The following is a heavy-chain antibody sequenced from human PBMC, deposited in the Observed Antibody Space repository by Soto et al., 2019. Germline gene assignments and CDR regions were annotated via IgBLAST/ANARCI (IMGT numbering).Heavy chain of an antibody. CDR2: ISYDGSNK. CDR3: ARGPMEWELPGGGFQH. J-gene: IGHJ1*01. V-gene: IGHV3-30-3*01. CDR1: GFTFSSYA. D-gene: IGHD1-26*01. Sequence: GGSLRLSCAASGFTFSSYAMHWVRQAPGKGLEWVAVISYDGSNKYYADSVKGRFTISRDNSKNTLYLQMNSLRAEDTAVYYCARGPMEWELPGGGFQHWGQGTLVTVSS.